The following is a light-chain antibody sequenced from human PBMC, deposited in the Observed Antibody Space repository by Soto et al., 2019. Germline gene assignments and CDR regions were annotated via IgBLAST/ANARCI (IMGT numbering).Light chain of an antibody. Sequence: EVVMTQSPATVSVSPGEGVTLSRRASQTISNDLAWYQQKPGQAPRLLIYGASTRATGVPARFSGGGSGTEFTLTISSLQSEDFAFYYCQQNNKWPPVTFGGGTKVEIK. CDR3: QQNNKWPPVT. J-gene: IGKJ4*01. CDR1: QTISND. V-gene: IGKV3-15*01. CDR2: GAS.